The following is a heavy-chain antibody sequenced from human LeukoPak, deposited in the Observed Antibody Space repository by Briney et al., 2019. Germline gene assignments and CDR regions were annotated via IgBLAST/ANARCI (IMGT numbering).Heavy chain of an antibody. D-gene: IGHD3-22*01. J-gene: IGHJ5*02. CDR2: IYPGDSDT. Sequence: GESLKISCKGSGYIFTSYWIGWVRQMPGKGLEWMGIIYPGDSDTRYSPSFQGQVTISADKSISTAYLQWSSLKASDTAMYYCARHRSYDSSGRPSGFDPWGQGTLVTVSS. V-gene: IGHV5-51*01. CDR3: ARHRSYDSSGRPSGFDP. CDR1: GYIFTSYW.